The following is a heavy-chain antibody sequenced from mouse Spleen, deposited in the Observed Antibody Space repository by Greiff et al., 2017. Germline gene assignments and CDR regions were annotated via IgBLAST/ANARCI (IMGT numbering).Heavy chain of an antibody. D-gene: IGHD3-2*02. Sequence: QVQLPQAGPEVVKPGASVKLSCKASGYTFTSYGINRGKPGPGQGLEWNGGIYPRDGSTKYNEKFKGKATLTVDTSSSTAYMELHSLTSEDSAVYFCARPCSRRYYAMDYWGQGTSVTVSS. CDR3: ARPCSRRYYAMDY. V-gene: IGHV1-85*01. CDR1: GYTFTSYG. J-gene: IGHJ4*01. CDR2: IYPRDGST.